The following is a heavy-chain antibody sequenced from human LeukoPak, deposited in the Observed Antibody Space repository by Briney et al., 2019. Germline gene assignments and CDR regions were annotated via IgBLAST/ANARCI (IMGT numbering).Heavy chain of an antibody. Sequence: GGSLRLSCAVSGITLSNYGMSWVRQTPGKGLEGVAGISDSGGRTNYADSVKGRFTISRDNPKNTLYLQMNSLRAEDTAVYFCAKRGVVIRVILVGFHKEAQYFDSWGQGALVTVSS. V-gene: IGHV3-23*01. J-gene: IGHJ4*02. CDR1: GITLSNYG. D-gene: IGHD3-22*01. CDR3: AKRGVVIRVILVGFHKEAQYFDS. CDR2: ISDSGGRT.